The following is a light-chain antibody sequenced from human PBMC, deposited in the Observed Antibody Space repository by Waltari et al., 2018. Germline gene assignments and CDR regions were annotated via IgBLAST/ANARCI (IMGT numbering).Light chain of an antibody. CDR3: QQRSNWPKT. CDR1: QSVSSY. J-gene: IGKJ1*01. V-gene: IGKV3-11*01. CDR2: EAS. Sequence: EIVLTQSPATLSLSPGERATLSCSASQSVSSYLAWYQQKPGQAPMLLIYEASTRATGIPARFSGSGSGTDFTLTISSLEPEDFAVYYCQQRSNWPKTFGQGTKVEIK.